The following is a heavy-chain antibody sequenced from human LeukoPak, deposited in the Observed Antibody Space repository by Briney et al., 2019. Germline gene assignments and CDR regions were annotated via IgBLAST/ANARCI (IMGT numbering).Heavy chain of an antibody. CDR3: ARGAGVGSYVPFDL. V-gene: IGHV3-21*01. Sequence: PGGSLRLSCAGSGFTFSRYSMIWVRQAPGKGLECVSSISSTSSHIYDADSVTGRFSISRDNARNSLTLQMNSLRVEDTAVYYCARGAGVGSYVPFDLWGQGTRVTVSS. J-gene: IGHJ4*02. CDR2: ISSTSSHI. CDR1: GFTFSRYS. D-gene: IGHD3-16*01.